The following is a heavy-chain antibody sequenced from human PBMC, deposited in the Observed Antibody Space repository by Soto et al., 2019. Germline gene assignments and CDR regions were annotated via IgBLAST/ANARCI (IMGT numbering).Heavy chain of an antibody. CDR2: ISSSGDYI. J-gene: IGHJ4*02. CDR3: ARDEHSTGL. Sequence: GGSLRLSCAASGFTFSTYSINWVRQAPGKGLEWVSSISSSGDYIYYADSVKGRFTISRDNAKNSLYLQMHSLRAEDTAVYYCARDEHSTGLWGQGTLVTVSS. D-gene: IGHD3-22*01. CDR1: GFTFSTYS. V-gene: IGHV3-21*04.